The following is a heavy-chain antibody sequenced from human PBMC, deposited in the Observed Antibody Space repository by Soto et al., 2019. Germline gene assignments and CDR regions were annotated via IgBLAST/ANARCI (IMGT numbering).Heavy chain of an antibody. J-gene: IGHJ4*02. D-gene: IGHD2-15*01. Sequence: QVQLVQSGAEVKKPGASVKVSCKASRDTFRTYDINWVRQATGQGLDWMGWMNPNSGNTGYAQKFQGRVTMTRDTSRNTAYMELSSLRSEDTAVYYCATSRPRKDLVLDWGQGTLVTVSS. CDR3: ATSRPRKDLVLD. CDR2: MNPNSGNT. V-gene: IGHV1-8*01. CDR1: RDTFRTYD.